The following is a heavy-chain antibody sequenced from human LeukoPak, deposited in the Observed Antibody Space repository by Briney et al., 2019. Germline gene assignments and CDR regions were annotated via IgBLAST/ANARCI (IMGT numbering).Heavy chain of an antibody. CDR1: GGSISSYY. J-gene: IGHJ6*02. CDR3: ARSGYGDYGMDV. D-gene: IGHD4-17*01. Sequence: SETLSLTCTVSGGSISSYYWSWIRQPPGKGLEWIGYIYYRGSTNYNPSLKSRVTISVDTSKNQFSLKLSSVTAADTAVYYCARSGYGDYGMDVWGQGTTVTVSS. CDR2: IYYRGST. V-gene: IGHV4-59*08.